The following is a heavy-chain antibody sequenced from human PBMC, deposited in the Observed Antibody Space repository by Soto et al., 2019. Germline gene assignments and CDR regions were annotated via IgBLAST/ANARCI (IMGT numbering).Heavy chain of an antibody. CDR3: ARNSLHLESYCGGDCYSFDALDI. V-gene: IGHV3-48*04. D-gene: IGHD2-21*02. J-gene: IGHJ3*02. Sequence: GGSLRLSCAASGFTFSSYSMNWVRQAPGKGLEWVSYISSSSSTIYYADSVKGRFTIHRDNAKNSLYLQMNSLRAEDTAVYYCARNSLHLESYCGGDCYSFDALDIWGQGTMVTVS. CDR2: ISSSSSTI. CDR1: GFTFSSYS.